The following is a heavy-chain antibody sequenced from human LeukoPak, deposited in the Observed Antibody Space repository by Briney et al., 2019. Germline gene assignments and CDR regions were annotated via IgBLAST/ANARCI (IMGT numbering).Heavy chain of an antibody. Sequence: SVKVSCKASGGTFSKYSISWVRQRPGQGLEWMGGITPLFGTANYAQKFQGRVTITADESASTACMELSSLRAEDTAVYYCAKDRLPYYYDSSGSDYWGQGTLVTVSS. CDR3: AKDRLPYYYDSSGSDY. D-gene: IGHD3-22*01. V-gene: IGHV1-69*13. CDR1: GGTFSKYS. CDR2: ITPLFGTA. J-gene: IGHJ4*02.